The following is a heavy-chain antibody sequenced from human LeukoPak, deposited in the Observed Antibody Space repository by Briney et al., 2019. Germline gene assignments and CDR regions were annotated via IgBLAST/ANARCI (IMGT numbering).Heavy chain of an antibody. CDR3: ARATGYCSSTSCYVTMGHDY. CDR1: GYTFTSYY. CDR2: INPSGGST. J-gene: IGHJ4*02. D-gene: IGHD2-2*01. V-gene: IGHV1-46*01. Sequence: GASVKGSCKASGYTFTSYYMHWVRQAPGQGLEWMGIINPSGGSTSYAQKFQGRVTMTRDMSASTVYMELSSLRSEDTAVYYCARATGYCSSTSCYVTMGHDYWGQGTLVTVSS.